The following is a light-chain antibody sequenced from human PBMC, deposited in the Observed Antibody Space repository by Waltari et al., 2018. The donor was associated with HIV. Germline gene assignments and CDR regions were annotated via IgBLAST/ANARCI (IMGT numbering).Light chain of an antibody. CDR2: DIN. V-gene: IGLV2-14*03. J-gene: IGLJ2*01. CDR1: STDSRFYQY. CDR3: ASNRLDYTLI. Sequence: QSALTQPASVSGFLGQSINISCTGISTDSRFYQYVSWDQQYPGQIPRLIIFDINNRPSGVSDHFSGSRSGNSASLTFSGLQSGDEAHYYCASNRLDYTLIFGGGTKLTVL.